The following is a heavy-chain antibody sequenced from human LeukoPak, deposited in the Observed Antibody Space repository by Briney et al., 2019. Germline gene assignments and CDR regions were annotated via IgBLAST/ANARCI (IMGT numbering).Heavy chain of an antibody. CDR3: ARCLNTYYYDNSGYSPEHYYMDV. CDR2: IYASGSS. J-gene: IGHJ6*03. CDR1: GDSISNYY. D-gene: IGHD3-22*01. V-gene: IGHV4-4*07. Sequence: SETLSLTCTVSGDSISNYYWSWVRQPAAKGLEWIGRIYASGSSNYNPSLKSRITMSVDTSKNQFSLKLSSVTAADTAVYYCARCLNTYYYDNSGYSPEHYYMDVWGKGTTVIVSS.